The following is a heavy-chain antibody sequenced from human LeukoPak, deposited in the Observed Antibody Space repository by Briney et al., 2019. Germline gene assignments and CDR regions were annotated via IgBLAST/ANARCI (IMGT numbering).Heavy chain of an antibody. J-gene: IGHJ4*02. D-gene: IGHD6-13*01. V-gene: IGHV3-7*01. Sequence: GGSLRLSCAASRFTFGIYWMSWVRQAPGKALEWVANTNQDGSETYYVGSVEGRFTISRDNTKNSLYLQMNSLRAEDTALYYCARAASTGTVDYWGQGTLVTVSS. CDR1: RFTFGIYW. CDR3: ARAASTGTVDY. CDR2: TNQDGSET.